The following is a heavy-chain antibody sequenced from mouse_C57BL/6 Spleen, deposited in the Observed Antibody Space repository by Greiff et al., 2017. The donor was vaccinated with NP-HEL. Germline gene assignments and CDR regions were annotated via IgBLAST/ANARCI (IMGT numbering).Heavy chain of an antibody. CDR1: GYTFTEYT. J-gene: IGHJ2*01. CDR3: ARHEDQGSSFDY. D-gene: IGHD1-3*01. CDR2: FYPGSGSI. V-gene: IGHV1-62-2*01. Sequence: VQLQQSGAELVKPGASVKLSCKASGYTFTEYTIHWVKQRPGQGLEWIGWFYPGSGSIKYNEKFKDKATLTVDKSSSTVYMELSRLTSEDSAVYCCARHEDQGSSFDYWGQGTTLTVSS.